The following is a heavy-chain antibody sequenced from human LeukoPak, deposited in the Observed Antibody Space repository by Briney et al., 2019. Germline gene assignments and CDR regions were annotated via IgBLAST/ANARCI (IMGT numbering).Heavy chain of an antibody. J-gene: IGHJ4*02. CDR2: ISGSGGST. Sequence: GGSLRLSCAASGFTFSNAWMSWVRQAPGKGLEWVSAISGSGGSTYYADSVKGRFTISRDNSKNTLYLQMNSLRAEDTAVYYCAKGLIVVVPAANFDYWGQGTLVTVSS. D-gene: IGHD2-2*01. CDR1: GFTFSNAW. V-gene: IGHV3-23*01. CDR3: AKGLIVVVPAANFDY.